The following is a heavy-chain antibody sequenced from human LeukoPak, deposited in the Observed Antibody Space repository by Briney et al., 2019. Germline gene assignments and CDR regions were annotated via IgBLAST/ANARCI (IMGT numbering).Heavy chain of an antibody. CDR2: ISSSGSNI. D-gene: IGHD5-24*01. Sequence: GGSLRLSCAASGFTLSDYYMSWISQDPGRGLEWVSYISSSGSNIYYAESVKDRFTISRDNAKNALYLQMNSLRAEDTAVYYFARGYRWLQLSIRCPFDYWGQGTLVTVSS. J-gene: IGHJ4*02. V-gene: IGHV3-11*01. CDR1: GFTLSDYY. CDR3: ARGYRWLQLSIRCPFDY.